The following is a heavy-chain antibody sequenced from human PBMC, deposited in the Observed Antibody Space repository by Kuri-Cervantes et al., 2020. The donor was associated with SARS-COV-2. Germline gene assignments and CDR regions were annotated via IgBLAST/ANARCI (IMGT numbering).Heavy chain of an antibody. CDR3: ARDGCKCTHIRFLECPYQEPDY. Sequence: GRSRRPSCEASGFTSIGYSMNGVRQAPGKGLEWVSYISSSSSTIYYADSVKGRFTISRDNAKNSLYLQMNSLRDENTAVYYCARDGCKCTHIRFLECPYQEPDYWGQGTLVTVSS. D-gene: IGHD3-3*01. J-gene: IGHJ4*02. V-gene: IGHV3-48*02. CDR1: GFTSIGYS. CDR2: ISSSSSTI.